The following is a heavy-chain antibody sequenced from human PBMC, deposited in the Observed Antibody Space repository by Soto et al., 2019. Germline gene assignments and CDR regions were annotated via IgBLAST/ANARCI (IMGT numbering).Heavy chain of an antibody. Sequence: TLSLTCAVSGGSFNSNYWTWVRQPPGKGLEWIGEINHSGSTNYNPSLKSRVTISVDTSKNQFSLNLSSVTAADTAVYYCLSARFDYWGQGTLVTVSS. CDR3: LSARFDY. CDR2: INHSGST. D-gene: IGHD6-19*01. V-gene: IGHV4-34*01. CDR1: GGSFNSNY. J-gene: IGHJ4*02.